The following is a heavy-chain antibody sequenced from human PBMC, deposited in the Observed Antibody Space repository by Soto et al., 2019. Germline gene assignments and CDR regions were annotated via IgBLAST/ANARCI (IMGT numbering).Heavy chain of an antibody. Sequence: ASVKVSCKASGYTFTSYYMHWVRQAPGQGLEWMGIINPSGGSTSYAQKFQGRVTMTRDTSTSTVYMELSSLRSEDTAVYYCASLAYCGGDCRDVFDDWGQGSLVTVSS. CDR1: GYTFTSYY. CDR2: INPSGGST. J-gene: IGHJ4*02. CDR3: ASLAYCGGDCRDVFDD. D-gene: IGHD2-21*01. V-gene: IGHV1-46*03.